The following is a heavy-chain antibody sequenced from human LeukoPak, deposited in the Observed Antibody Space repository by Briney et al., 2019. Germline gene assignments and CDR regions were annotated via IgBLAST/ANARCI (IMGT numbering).Heavy chain of an antibody. V-gene: IGHV3-33*06. CDR3: AKEGYCSSTSCYNPPNSIHFDY. D-gene: IGHD2-2*02. CDR2: IWYDGSNK. CDR1: GFTFSSYG. Sequence: PGRSLRLSCAASGFTFSSYGMHWVRQAPGKGLEWVAVIWYDGSNKYYAYSVKGRFTISRDNSKNTLYLQMNSLRAEDTAVYYCAKEGYCSSTSCYNPPNSIHFDYWGQGTLVTVSS. J-gene: IGHJ4*02.